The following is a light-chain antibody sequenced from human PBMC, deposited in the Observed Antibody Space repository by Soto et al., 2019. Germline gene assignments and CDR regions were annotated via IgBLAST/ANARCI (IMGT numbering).Light chain of an antibody. CDR3: GSWDSSLSAGV. CDR1: SSNIGNNY. J-gene: IGLJ2*01. V-gene: IGLV1-51*02. Sequence: QSVLTQPPSVSAAPGQTVIISCSGSSSNIGNNYVSWYQQLPGTAPKLLIYENNKRPSGIPDRFSGSKSGTSATLGITGLQSGDEADYYCGSWDSSLSAGVFGGGTKLTVL. CDR2: ENN.